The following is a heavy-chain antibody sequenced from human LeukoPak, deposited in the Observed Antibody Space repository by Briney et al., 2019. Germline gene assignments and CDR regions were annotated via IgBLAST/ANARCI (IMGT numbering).Heavy chain of an antibody. D-gene: IGHD1-26*01. CDR1: GXSFSGYY. CDR3: ARHEELLRNFDY. CDR2: IYYSGST. Sequence: PSETLSLTCAVYGXSFSGYYRGWIRQPPGKGLEWIGSIYYSGSTYYNPSLKSRVTISVDTSKNQFSLKLSSVTAADTAVYYCARHEELLRNFDYWGQGTLVTVSS. J-gene: IGHJ4*02. V-gene: IGHV4-34*01.